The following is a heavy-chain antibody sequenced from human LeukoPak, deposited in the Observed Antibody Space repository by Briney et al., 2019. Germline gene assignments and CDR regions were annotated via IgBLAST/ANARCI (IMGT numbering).Heavy chain of an antibody. CDR2: IYFSGST. Sequence: SETLSLTCTVSGGSFSSYYWSWIRQPPGKGLEWLGYIYFSGSTNYNPSLKSRVTISVDTSKNQFSLKLNSVTAADTAVYYCARGVYDFWSGYYYYYYYMDVWGKGTTVTVSS. J-gene: IGHJ6*03. CDR1: GGSFSSYY. CDR3: ARGVYDFWSGYYYYYYYMDV. V-gene: IGHV4-59*01. D-gene: IGHD3-3*01.